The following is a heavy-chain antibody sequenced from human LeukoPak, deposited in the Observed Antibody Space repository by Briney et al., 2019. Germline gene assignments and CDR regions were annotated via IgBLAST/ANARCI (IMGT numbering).Heavy chain of an antibody. CDR3: ARHRPGYQYYFGY. V-gene: IGHV4-59*08. D-gene: IGHD3-9*01. Sequence: SETLSLTCTVSGGSISSHYWSWIRQPPGKGLEWIGYIYYSGSTNYNPSLKSRVTISVDTSKNQFSLKLSSVTAADTAVYYCARHRPGYQYYFGYWGQGTLVTVSS. CDR1: GGSISSHY. CDR2: IYYSGST. J-gene: IGHJ4*02.